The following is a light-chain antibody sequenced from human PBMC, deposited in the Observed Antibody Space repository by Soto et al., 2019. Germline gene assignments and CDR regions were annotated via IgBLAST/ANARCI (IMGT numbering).Light chain of an antibody. V-gene: IGLV2-14*03. Sequence: QSALTQPASVSGSPGLSINVSCTGTSNDVGAYKYVSWYQQYLGKAPKLMIYDVSNRPSGVSSRISGSKSGNTASLTISRLQAEYKADYYCSPYTSSNPLIFGGGTQLTVL. CDR2: DVS. J-gene: IGLJ2*01. CDR1: SNDVGAYKY. CDR3: SPYTSSNPLI.